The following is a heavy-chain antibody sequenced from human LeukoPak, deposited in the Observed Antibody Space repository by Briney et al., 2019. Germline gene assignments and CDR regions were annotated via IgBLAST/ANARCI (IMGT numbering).Heavy chain of an antibody. CDR1: GFTFSSYS. J-gene: IGHJ5*02. CDR3: ASARGVTWFDP. V-gene: IGHV3-21*01. CDR2: ISSSSSYI. Sequence: GGSLRLSCAASGFTFSSYSMNWVRQAPGKGLEWVSSISSSSSYIYYADSVKGRFTISRDNAKNSLYLQMNSRRAEDTAVYYCASARGVTWFDPWGQGTLVTVFS. D-gene: IGHD3-10*01.